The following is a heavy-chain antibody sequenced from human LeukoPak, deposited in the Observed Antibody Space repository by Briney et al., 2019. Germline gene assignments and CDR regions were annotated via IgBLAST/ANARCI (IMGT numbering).Heavy chain of an antibody. J-gene: IGHJ4*02. V-gene: IGHV1-2*02. CDR3: ARLRSSGYYGY. Sequence: ASVKVSCKASGYTFTGYYMHWVRQAPGQGLEWMGWINPNSGGTNYAQKFQGRVTMTRDTSISTAYMELSRLRCDDTAVYFCARLRSSGYYGYWGQGTLVTVSS. CDR1: GYTFTGYY. CDR2: INPNSGGT. D-gene: IGHD3-22*01.